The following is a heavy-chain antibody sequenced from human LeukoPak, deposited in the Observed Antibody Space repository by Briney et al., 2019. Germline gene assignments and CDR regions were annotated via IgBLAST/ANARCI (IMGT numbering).Heavy chain of an antibody. D-gene: IGHD3-3*01. CDR2: IKQDGSEK. Sequence: GGSPRLSCAASGLTFSSYRMNWVRQAPGKGLEWVANIKQDGSEKDYVDSVKGRFTISRDNARNSLYLQMNSLRAEDTAVYYCARDPSRRGYYIPDKLFDYWGQGTLVTVSS. CDR3: ARDPSRRGYYIPDKLFDY. J-gene: IGHJ4*02. CDR1: GLTFSSYR. V-gene: IGHV3-7*01.